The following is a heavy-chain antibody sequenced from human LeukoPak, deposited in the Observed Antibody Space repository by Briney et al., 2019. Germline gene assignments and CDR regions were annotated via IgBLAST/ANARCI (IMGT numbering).Heavy chain of an antibody. D-gene: IGHD5-18*01. CDR2: INPNSGGT. V-gene: IGHV1-2*02. CDR1: GYTFTGYY. Sequence: GASVKVSCKASGYTFTGYYMHWVRQAPGQGLEWMGWINPNSGGTNYAQKFQGRVTMTRDTSISTAYMELSRLRSDDTAVYYCARQIQLWSLDAFDIWGQGTMLTVSS. CDR3: ARQIQLWSLDAFDI. J-gene: IGHJ3*02.